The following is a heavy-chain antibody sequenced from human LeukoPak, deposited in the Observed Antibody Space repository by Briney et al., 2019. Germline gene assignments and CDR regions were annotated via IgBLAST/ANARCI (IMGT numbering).Heavy chain of an antibody. CDR2: IHSGGRA. V-gene: IGHV3-66*02. CDR1: GFSVSSNY. J-gene: IGHJ6*04. Sequence: PGGSLRLSCAASGFSVSSNYMTWVRQAPGKGLEWVPVIHSGGRAYYADSVKGRFTTSRDNSKNTLDLQMNSLSVEDTAVYYCVGVETITMVRGASGDVWGKGTTVTVSS. CDR3: VGVETITMVRGASGDV. D-gene: IGHD3-10*01.